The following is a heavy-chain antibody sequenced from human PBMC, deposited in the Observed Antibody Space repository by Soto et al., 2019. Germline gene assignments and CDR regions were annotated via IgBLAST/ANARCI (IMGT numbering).Heavy chain of an antibody. CDR3: ARSGRYCSGGSCYQVGYFDY. V-gene: IGHV3-53*01. D-gene: IGHD2-15*01. Sequence: PGGSLRLSCAASGFTVSSNYMSWVRQAPGKGLEWVSVIYSGGSTYYADSVKGRFTISRDNSKNTLYLQMNSLRAEDTAVYYCARSGRYCSGGSCYQVGYFDYWGQGTLVTVSS. J-gene: IGHJ4*02. CDR2: IYSGGST. CDR1: GFTVSSNY.